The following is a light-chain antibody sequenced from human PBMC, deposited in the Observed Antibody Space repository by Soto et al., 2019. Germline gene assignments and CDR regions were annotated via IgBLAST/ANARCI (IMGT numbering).Light chain of an antibody. CDR1: QSVSSTS. CDR3: QQYGSATGT. Sequence: EIVLTQSPGTLSLSPGERATLSCRASQSVSSTSFAWYQHKPGQAPRLLIHGGSTRATGTPDRFSGSVSGTDLTRTMSRLEPEDFAVYYGQQYGSATGTFGQGTKVEVK. J-gene: IGKJ1*01. V-gene: IGKV3-20*01. CDR2: GGS.